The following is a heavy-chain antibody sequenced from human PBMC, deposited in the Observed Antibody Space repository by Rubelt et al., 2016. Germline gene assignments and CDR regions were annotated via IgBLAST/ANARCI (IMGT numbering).Heavy chain of an antibody. CDR3: ARYYSIAARHYYYYGMDV. Sequence: KKPGSSVKVSCKASGGTFSSYAISWVRQAPGQGLEWMGGIIPIFGTANYAQKFQGRVTITADESTSTAYMELSSLRSEDTAVYYCARYYSIAARHYYYYGMDVWGQGTTVTVSS. V-gene: IGHV1-69*01. D-gene: IGHD6-6*01. J-gene: IGHJ6*02. CDR1: GGTFSSYA. CDR2: IIPIFGTA.